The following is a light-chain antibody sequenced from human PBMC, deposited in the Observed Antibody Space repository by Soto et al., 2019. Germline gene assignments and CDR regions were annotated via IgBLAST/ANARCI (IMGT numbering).Light chain of an antibody. CDR3: SSYAGGNNPFV. CDR2: EVS. V-gene: IGLV2-8*01. J-gene: IGLJ1*01. Sequence: QSALTQPPSASGSPGQSVTISCTGTSSDVGGYNYVSWYQQHPGKAPKLMISEVSKRPSGVPDRFSGSKSGNTASLTVSGLQAEDEADYSCSSYAGGNNPFVFGTGTKLTVL. CDR1: SSDVGGYNY.